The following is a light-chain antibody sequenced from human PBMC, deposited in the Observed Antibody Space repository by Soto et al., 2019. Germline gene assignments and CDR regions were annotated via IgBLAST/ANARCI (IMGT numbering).Light chain of an antibody. CDR2: GAS. Sequence: ESVLTQSTGTLSLSPGERATLSCSASQSVSSSYLAWYQQKPGQAPRLLIYGASSRATGIPDRFSGSGSGTDFTLTISRLEPEDFAVYYCQQYGSSPGTFGQGTKVDIK. CDR1: QSVSSSY. CDR3: QQYGSSPGT. V-gene: IGKV3-20*01. J-gene: IGKJ1*01.